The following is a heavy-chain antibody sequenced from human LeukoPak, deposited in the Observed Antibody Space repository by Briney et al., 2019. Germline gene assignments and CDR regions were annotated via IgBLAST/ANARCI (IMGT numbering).Heavy chain of an antibody. V-gene: IGHV3-23*01. Sequence: PAGYLRLSCAASGFTFSSYAMSWVRQAPGKGLEWVSAIRGSGGSTYYADSVKGRFTISRDNSKNTLYLQMNSLRTEDTAVYYCARKASSLVVVVAATKNFDYWGQGTLVSVSS. CDR3: ARKASSLVVVVAATKNFDY. J-gene: IGHJ4*02. D-gene: IGHD2-15*01. CDR2: IRGSGGST. CDR1: GFTFSSYA.